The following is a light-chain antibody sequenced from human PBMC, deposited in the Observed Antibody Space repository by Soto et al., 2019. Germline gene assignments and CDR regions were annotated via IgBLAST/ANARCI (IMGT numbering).Light chain of an antibody. Sequence: AIQLTQSPSSLSASVGDRVTITCRASQGISSALAWYQQKPGKAPKLLIYDASSLESGVPSRFSSSGSGTDFTLTISSLQSEDFATYYCQQFNNYPPFTFGQGTRLEIK. CDR1: QGISSA. V-gene: IGKV1D-13*01. CDR2: DAS. J-gene: IGKJ5*01. CDR3: QQFNNYPPFT.